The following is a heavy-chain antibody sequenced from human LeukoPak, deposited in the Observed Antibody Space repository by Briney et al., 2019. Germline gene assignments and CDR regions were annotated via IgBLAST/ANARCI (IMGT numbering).Heavy chain of an antibody. CDR3: ARHGPYYDYVPHYFDY. Sequence: SETLSFTCTVSGGSISSSSYYWGWIRQPPGKGLEWIGSIYYSGSTYYNPSLKSRVTISVDTSKNQFSLKLSSVTAADTAVYYCARHGPYYDYVPHYFDYWGQGTLVTVSS. D-gene: IGHD3-16*01. CDR1: GGSISSSSYY. CDR2: IYYSGST. J-gene: IGHJ4*02. V-gene: IGHV4-39*01.